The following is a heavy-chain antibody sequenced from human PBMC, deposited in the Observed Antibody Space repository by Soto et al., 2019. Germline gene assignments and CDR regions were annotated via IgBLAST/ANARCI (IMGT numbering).Heavy chain of an antibody. CDR1: GGTFSSYA. D-gene: IGHD2-2*01. J-gene: IGHJ6*02. CDR2: IIPIFGTA. CDR3: ASWRGFCSSTSCSDYYYYGMDV. Sequence: SVKVSCKASGGTFSSYAISWVRQAPGQGLEWMGGIIPIFGTANYAQKFQGRVTITADESTSTAYMERSSLGSEATAVYYCASWRGFCSSTSCSDYYYYGMDVWGQGTTVTVSS. V-gene: IGHV1-69*13.